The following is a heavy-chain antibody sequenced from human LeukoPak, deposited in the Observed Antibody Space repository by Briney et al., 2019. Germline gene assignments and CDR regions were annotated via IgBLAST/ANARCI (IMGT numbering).Heavy chain of an antibody. CDR3: ARSPIPNLKQWLVTYYFDY. Sequence: KPSETLSLTCTVSGGSISSYYWSWIRQPPGKGLEWIGYIYYSGSTNYNPSLKSRVTISVDTSKNQFSLKLSSVTAADTAVYYCARSPIPNLKQWLVTYYFDYWGQGTLVTVSS. CDR2: IYYSGST. V-gene: IGHV4-59*08. J-gene: IGHJ4*02. CDR1: GGSISSYY. D-gene: IGHD6-19*01.